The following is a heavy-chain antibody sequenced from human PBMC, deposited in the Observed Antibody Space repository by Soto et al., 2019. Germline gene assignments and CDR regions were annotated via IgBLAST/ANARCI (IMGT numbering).Heavy chain of an antibody. CDR1: GGTFSSYS. CDR2: IIPIFGTA. D-gene: IGHD3-10*01. Sequence: STVKVSCKASGGTFSSYSISWVRQAPGQGLEWMGGIIPIFGTANYAQKFQGRVTITADESTSTAYMELSSLRSEDTAVYYCARDKAGRRFGELLGGMDVWGQGTTVTVSS. CDR3: ARDKAGRRFGELLGGMDV. V-gene: IGHV1-69*13. J-gene: IGHJ6*02.